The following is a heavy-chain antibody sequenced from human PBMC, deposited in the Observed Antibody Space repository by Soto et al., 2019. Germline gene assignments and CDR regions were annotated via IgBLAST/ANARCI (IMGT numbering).Heavy chain of an antibody. Sequence: SETLSLTCAVSGGSISSGGYSWSWIRQPPGKGLEWIGYIYHSGSTYYNPSLKSRVTISVDRSKNQFSLKLSSVTAADTAVYYCASLEMATITLDYWGQGTLVTVSS. CDR1: GGSISSGGYS. CDR2: IYHSGST. CDR3: ASLEMATITLDY. J-gene: IGHJ4*02. D-gene: IGHD5-12*01. V-gene: IGHV4-30-2*01.